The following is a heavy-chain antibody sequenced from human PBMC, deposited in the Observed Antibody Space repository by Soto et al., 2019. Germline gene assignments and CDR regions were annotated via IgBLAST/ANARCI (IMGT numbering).Heavy chain of an antibody. J-gene: IGHJ4*02. Sequence: PSETLSLTCTVSGGSISSYYWSWIRQPPGKGLEWIGYIYYSGSTNYNPSLKSRVTISVDTSKNQFSLKLSSVTAADTAVYYCARTPSSVSYYDSSDYYSFENWSQGTLVTVSS. CDR1: GGSISSYY. D-gene: IGHD3-22*01. CDR2: IYYSGST. CDR3: ARTPSSVSYYDSSDYYSFEN. V-gene: IGHV4-59*01.